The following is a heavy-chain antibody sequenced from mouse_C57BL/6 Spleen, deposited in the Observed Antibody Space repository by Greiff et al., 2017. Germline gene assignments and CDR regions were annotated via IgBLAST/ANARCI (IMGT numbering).Heavy chain of an antibody. Sequence: QVQLKESGAELVKPGASVKISCKASGYAFSSYWMNWVKQRPGKGLEWIGQIYPGDGDTNYNGKFKGKATLTADKSSSTAYMQLSSLTSEDSAVYFCARSYNYDRSYAMDYWGQGTSVTVSS. D-gene: IGHD2-12*01. CDR1: GYAFSSYW. V-gene: IGHV1-80*01. CDR2: IYPGDGDT. J-gene: IGHJ4*01. CDR3: ARSYNYDRSYAMDY.